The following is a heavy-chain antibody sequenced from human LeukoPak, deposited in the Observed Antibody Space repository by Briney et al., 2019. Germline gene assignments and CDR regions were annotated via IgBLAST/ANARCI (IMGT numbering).Heavy chain of an antibody. CDR2: INHSGST. V-gene: IGHV4-38-2*02. CDR1: GYSISSGYY. Sequence: SETLSLTCTVSGYSISSGYYWGWIRQPPGKGLEWIGEINHSGSTNYNPSLKSRVTISVDTSKNQFSLKLSSVTAADTAVHYCARQRSVWFGELLKRGWFDPWGQGTLVTVSS. D-gene: IGHD3-10*01. J-gene: IGHJ5*02. CDR3: ARQRSVWFGELLKRGWFDP.